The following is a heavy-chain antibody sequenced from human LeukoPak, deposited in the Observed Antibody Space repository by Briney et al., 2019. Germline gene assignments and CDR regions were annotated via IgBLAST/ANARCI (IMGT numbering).Heavy chain of an antibody. CDR2: IIPILGIA. CDR3: ARVLVGTLGGYYYYYGMDV. D-gene: IGHD2-8*02. V-gene: IGHV1-69*04. J-gene: IGHJ6*02. CDR1: GGTSSSYA. Sequence: SVKVSCKASGGTSSSYAISWVRQAPGQGLEWMGRIIPILGIANYAQKFQGRVTITADKSTSTAYMELSSLRSEDTAVYYCARVLVGTLGGYYYYYGMDVWGQGTTVTVSS.